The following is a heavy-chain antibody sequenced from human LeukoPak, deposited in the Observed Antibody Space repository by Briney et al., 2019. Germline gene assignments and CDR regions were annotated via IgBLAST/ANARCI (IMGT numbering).Heavy chain of an antibody. CDR3: ARDGAEYYYDSSGYGDAFDI. CDR2: TSSSGSTI. CDR1: GFTFSSYE. V-gene: IGHV3-48*03. D-gene: IGHD3-22*01. J-gene: IGHJ3*02. Sequence: PGGSLRLSCAASGFTFSSYEMNWVRQGPGKGLEWVSYTSSSGSTIYYADSVKGRFTISRDNAKNSLYLQMNSLRAEDTAVYYCARDGAEYYYDSSGYGDAFDIWGQGTMVTVSS.